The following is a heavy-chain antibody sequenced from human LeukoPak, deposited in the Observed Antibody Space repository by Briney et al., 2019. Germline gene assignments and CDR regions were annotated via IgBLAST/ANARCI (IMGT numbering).Heavy chain of an antibody. Sequence: GGSLRLSCAASGFTFSSHAMSWVRQAPGKGLEWVSAISDSGGSTYYADSVKGRFTISRDNSKNTLYLQMNSLRAEDTAVYYCAKASRYCSGGTCYSIRTGFDYWGQGTLVTVSS. CDR2: ISDSGGST. V-gene: IGHV3-23*01. CDR3: AKASRYCSGGTCYSIRTGFDY. J-gene: IGHJ4*02. CDR1: GFTFSSHA. D-gene: IGHD2-15*01.